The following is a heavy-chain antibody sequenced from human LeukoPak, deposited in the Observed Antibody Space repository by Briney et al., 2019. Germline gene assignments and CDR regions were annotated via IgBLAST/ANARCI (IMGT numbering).Heavy chain of an antibody. Sequence: PSETLSLTCAVYGGSFSGYYWSWIRQPPGKGLEWIGEINHSGSTNYNPSLKSRVTISVDTSKNQFSLKLSSVTAADTAVYYCARGEENGYYVFDYWDQGTLVTVSS. V-gene: IGHV4-34*01. CDR3: ARGEENGYYVFDY. CDR2: INHSGST. J-gene: IGHJ4*02. D-gene: IGHD3-22*01. CDR1: GGSFSGYY.